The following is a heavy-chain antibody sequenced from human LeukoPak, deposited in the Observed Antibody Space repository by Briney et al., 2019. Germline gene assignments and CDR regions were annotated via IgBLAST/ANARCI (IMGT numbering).Heavy chain of an antibody. V-gene: IGHV3-48*03. CDR2: ISYNGRSI. CDR1: GFMFSTYE. J-gene: IGHJ4*02. Sequence: GGSLRLSCAASGFMFSTYEMNWVRQAPGKGLEWLSYISYNGRSIYYAGSVKGRFTISRDNAKNSLYLQMNSLTGEDTAIYYCAKATGNLGNWGQGTLVTLSS. D-gene: IGHD1-1*01. CDR3: AKATGNLGN.